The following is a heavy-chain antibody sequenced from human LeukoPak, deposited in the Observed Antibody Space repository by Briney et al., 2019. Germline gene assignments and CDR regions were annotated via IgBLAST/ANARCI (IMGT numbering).Heavy chain of an antibody. V-gene: IGHV1-24*01. CDR2: FDPEDGET. Sequence: ASVKVSCKVSGYTLTELSMHWVRQAPGKGLEWMGGFDPEDGETIYAQKFQGRVTMTEDTSTDTAYMELSSLRSEDTAVYYCATARGYCSSTSCYKDIDYYYYMDVWGKGTTVTVSS. CDR3: ATARGYCSSTSCYKDIDYYYYMDV. CDR1: GYTLTELS. D-gene: IGHD2-2*02. J-gene: IGHJ6*03.